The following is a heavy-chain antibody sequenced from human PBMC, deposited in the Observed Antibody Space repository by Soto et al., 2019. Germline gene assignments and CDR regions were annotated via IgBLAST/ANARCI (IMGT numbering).Heavy chain of an antibody. CDR1: GASFTSYR. J-gene: IGHJ4*02. Sequence: XASLALTCVVSGASFTSYRWSWIGQFPGKGLQWIAYTAYPGHTNHTPPLKRRVTISIDTTKNQLSLKLTSMTAADTAVYYCVRDMHAGFTHYFDSWGERTLVTVSS. D-gene: IGHD2-8*01. V-gene: IGHV4-59*01. CDR3: VRDMHAGFTHYFDS. CDR2: TAYPGHT.